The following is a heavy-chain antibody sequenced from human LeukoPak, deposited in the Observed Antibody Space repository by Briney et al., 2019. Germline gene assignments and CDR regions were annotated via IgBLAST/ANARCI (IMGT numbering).Heavy chain of an antibody. CDR2: ISGSGGST. D-gene: IGHD6-13*01. Sequence: GGSLRLSCAASGFTFSSYAMXWVRXXXXXXXXXVSAISGSGGSTYYADSVKGRFTISRDNSKNTLYLQMNSLRAEDTAVYYCAAVLYSSSWLNWGQGTLVTVSS. J-gene: IGHJ4*02. CDR3: AAVLYSSSWLN. V-gene: IGHV3-23*01. CDR1: GFTFSSYA.